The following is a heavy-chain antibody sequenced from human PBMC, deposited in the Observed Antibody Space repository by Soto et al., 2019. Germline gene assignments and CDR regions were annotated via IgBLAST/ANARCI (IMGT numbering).Heavy chain of an antibody. CDR2: ISYDGSNK. CDR1: GFTFSSYG. CDR3: AKAFFSRYYYDSSGYSPFDP. J-gene: IGHJ5*02. D-gene: IGHD3-22*01. V-gene: IGHV3-30*18. Sequence: GGSLRLSCAASGFTFSSYGMHWVRQAPGKGLEWVAVISYDGSNKYYADSVKGRFTISRDNSKNTLYLQMNSLRAEDTAVYYCAKAFFSRYYYDSSGYSPFDPWGQGNL.